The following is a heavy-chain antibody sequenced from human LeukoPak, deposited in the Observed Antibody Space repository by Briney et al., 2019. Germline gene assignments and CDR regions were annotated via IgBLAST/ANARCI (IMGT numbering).Heavy chain of an antibody. J-gene: IGHJ4*02. CDR2: ISWNSGSI. V-gene: IGHV3-9*01. D-gene: IGHD2-15*01. CDR1: GFTFDDYA. CDR3: AKDSENTGYCSGGSCYTFDY. Sequence: GGSLRLSCAASGFTFDDYAMHWVRQAPGKGLEWVSGISWNSGSIGYADSVEGRFTISRDNAKNSLYLQMNSLRAEDTALYYCAKDSENTGYCSGGSCYTFDYWGQGTLVTVSS.